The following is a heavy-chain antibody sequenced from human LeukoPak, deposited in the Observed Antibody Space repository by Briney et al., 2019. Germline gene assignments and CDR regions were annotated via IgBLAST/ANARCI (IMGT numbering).Heavy chain of an antibody. CDR3: ARRGYCSSTSCPLNDY. V-gene: IGHV5-10-1*01. CDR1: GYSFSTYW. J-gene: IGHJ4*02. D-gene: IGHD2-2*01. CDR2: IEPSDSYT. Sequence: GESLKISCKGSGYSFSTYWIAWVRQMPGKGLEWMGRIEPSDSYTNYSPSFQGHVTISADKSISTAYLQWSSLKASDTAMYYCARRGYCSSTSCPLNDYWGQGTLVTVSS.